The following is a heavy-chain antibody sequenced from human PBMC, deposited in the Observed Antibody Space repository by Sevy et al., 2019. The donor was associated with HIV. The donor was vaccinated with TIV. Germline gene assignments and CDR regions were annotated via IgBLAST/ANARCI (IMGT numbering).Heavy chain of an antibody. CDR3: ARQNRTVAGTGFDY. V-gene: IGHV4-39*01. Sequence: SETLSLTCTVSGCSISSSSYYWGWIRQPPGKGLEWMGSIYYSGSTYYNPSLKSRFTISVDTSKNQLSLKLSSVTAADTAVYYCARQNRTVAGTGFDYWGQGTLVTVSS. J-gene: IGHJ4*02. D-gene: IGHD6-19*01. CDR2: IYYSGST. CDR1: GCSISSSSYY.